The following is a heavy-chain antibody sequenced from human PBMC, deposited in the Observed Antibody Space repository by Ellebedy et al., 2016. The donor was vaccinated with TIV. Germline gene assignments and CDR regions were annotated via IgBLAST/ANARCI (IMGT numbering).Heavy chain of an antibody. Sequence: SETLSLXXTVSGGSISSSSYYWGWIRQPPGKGLEWIGSIYYSGSTYYNPSLKSRVTISVETSKNQFSLKLSSVTAADTAVYYCARRGIVSSGYYQGWGQGTLVTVSS. J-gene: IGHJ4*02. V-gene: IGHV4-39*01. CDR3: ARRGIVSSGYYQG. CDR2: IYYSGST. D-gene: IGHD3-22*01. CDR1: GGSISSSSYY.